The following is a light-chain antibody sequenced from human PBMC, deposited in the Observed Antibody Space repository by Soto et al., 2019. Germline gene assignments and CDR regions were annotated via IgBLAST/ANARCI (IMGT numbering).Light chain of an antibody. J-gene: IGLJ1*01. CDR1: STDVGGYNY. CDR3: SSYTSSSTLHYV. V-gene: IGLV2-14*01. CDR2: DVS. Sequence: QSALTQPASVSGSPGQSITISCTGTSTDVGGYNYVSWYQQHPGKAPNLMFYDVSNRPSGVSNRVSGSKSGNTAYLTISGLQAEDEADYYCSSYTSSSTLHYVFGTGTKLTVL.